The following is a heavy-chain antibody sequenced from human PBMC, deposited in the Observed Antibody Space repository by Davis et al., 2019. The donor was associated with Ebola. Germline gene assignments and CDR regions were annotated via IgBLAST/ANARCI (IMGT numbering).Heavy chain of an antibody. CDR2: ISYDGSNK. Sequence: GGSLRLSCAASGFTFSSYGMHWVRQAPGKGLEWMAVISYDGSNKYYADSVKGRFTISRDNSKNTLYLQMNSLRAEDTAVYYCAKGDRMDVWGQGTTVTVSS. J-gene: IGHJ6*02. CDR3: AKGDRMDV. V-gene: IGHV3-30*18. CDR1: GFTFSSYG.